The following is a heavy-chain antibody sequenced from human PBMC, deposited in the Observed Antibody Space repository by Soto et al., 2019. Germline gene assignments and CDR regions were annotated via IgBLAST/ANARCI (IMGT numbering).Heavy chain of an antibody. CDR2: IWYDGSNK. CDR1: GFTFSSYG. J-gene: IGHJ5*02. V-gene: IGHV3-33*01. D-gene: IGHD3-3*01. CDR3: ARGTQSGYPKNNWFDP. Sequence: QVQLVESGGGVVQPGRSLRLSCAASGFTFSSYGMHWVRQAPGKGLEWVAVIWYDGSNKYYADSVRGRFTISRDNSKNTLSLQMKSLRAEDTAVYYCARGTQSGYPKNNWFDPWGQGTLVTVSS.